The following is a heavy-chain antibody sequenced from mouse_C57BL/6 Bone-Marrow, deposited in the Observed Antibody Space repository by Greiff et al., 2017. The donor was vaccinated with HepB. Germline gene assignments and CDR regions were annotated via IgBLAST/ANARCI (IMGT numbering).Heavy chain of an antibody. CDR2: ISYDGSN. V-gene: IGHV3-6*01. CDR1: GYSITSGYY. J-gene: IGHJ2*01. D-gene: IGHD2-4*01. CDR3: ARLYDYDGFDY. Sequence: EVQLQESGPGLVKPSQSLSLTCSVTGYSITSGYYWNWIRQFPGNKLEWMGYISYDGSNNYNPSLKNRISITRDTSKNQFFLKLNSVTTEDTATYYCARLYDYDGFDYWGQGTTLTVSS.